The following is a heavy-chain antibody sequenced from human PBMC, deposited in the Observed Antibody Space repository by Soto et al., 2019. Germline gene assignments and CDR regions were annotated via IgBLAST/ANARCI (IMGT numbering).Heavy chain of an antibody. CDR2: ISGSGDST. D-gene: IGHD2-15*01. Sequence: VQLLESGGGLVQPGGSLRLSCAASGFTFSSYAMHWVRQAPGKGLEWVSCISGSGDSTYYADSVKGRLTISRDNSKNTLYLQINSLRAEDTAIYFCTKDQAEGLSAPDYWGQGTLVTVSS. CDR3: TKDQAEGLSAPDY. CDR1: GFTFSSYA. V-gene: IGHV3-23*01. J-gene: IGHJ4*02.